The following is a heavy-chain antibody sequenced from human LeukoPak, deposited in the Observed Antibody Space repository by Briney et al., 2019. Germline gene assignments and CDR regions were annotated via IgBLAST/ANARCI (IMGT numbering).Heavy chain of an antibody. CDR3: TRMTFGGMDV. J-gene: IGHJ6*04. D-gene: IGHD3-16*01. CDR2: TRSKANNHTT. Sequence: GGSLRLSCAASGITLSDQYMEWVRQTPGKGLEWVGRTRSKANNHTTEYAASVEGRFTISRDDSNNSLCLQMNSLKTEDTAVYYCTRMTFGGMDVWGKGTTVTVSS. CDR1: GITLSDQY. V-gene: IGHV3-72*01.